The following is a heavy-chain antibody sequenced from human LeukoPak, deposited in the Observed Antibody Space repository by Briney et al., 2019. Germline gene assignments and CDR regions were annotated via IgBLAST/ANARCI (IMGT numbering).Heavy chain of an antibody. V-gene: IGHV4-59*08. Sequence: SETLSLTCTVSGGSISSYYWSWTRQPPGKGLEWIGYMYYSGSTNHNPSLKSRVTISVDTPKNQISLKLSSVTAADTAVYYCARVGYCSSTSCLDYWGQGTLVTVSS. CDR3: ARVGYCSSTSCLDY. CDR2: MYYSGST. CDR1: GGSISSYY. J-gene: IGHJ4*02. D-gene: IGHD2-2*01.